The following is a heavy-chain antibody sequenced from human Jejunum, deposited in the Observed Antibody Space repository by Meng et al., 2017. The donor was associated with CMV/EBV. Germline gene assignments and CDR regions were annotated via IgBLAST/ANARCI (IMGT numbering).Heavy chain of an antibody. Sequence: GVAVSSNFFSWVRQAPGKGLEWVSTLSGSGGSTYYADSVKGRFTISRDNPRNTLYLQLNSLRADDTAVYYCARASSSSLGSGIDSWGQGALVTVSS. CDR1: GVAVSSNF. V-gene: IGHV3-23*01. CDR2: LSGSGGST. D-gene: IGHD2-15*01. J-gene: IGHJ4*02. CDR3: ARASSSSLGSGIDS.